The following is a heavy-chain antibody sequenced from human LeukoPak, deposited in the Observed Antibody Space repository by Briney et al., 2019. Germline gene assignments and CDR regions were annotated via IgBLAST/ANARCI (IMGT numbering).Heavy chain of an antibody. J-gene: IGHJ6*02. Sequence: GESLKISCKGSGYSFTSYWIGWVRQMPGKGLEWMGIIYPGDSDTRYSPSFQGQVTISVDKSISTAYLQWSSLKASDTATYYCARLGIAARRDRYGMDVWGQGTTVTVSS. CDR2: IYPGDSDT. V-gene: IGHV5-51*01. D-gene: IGHD6-6*01. CDR3: ARLGIAARRDRYGMDV. CDR1: GYSFTSYW.